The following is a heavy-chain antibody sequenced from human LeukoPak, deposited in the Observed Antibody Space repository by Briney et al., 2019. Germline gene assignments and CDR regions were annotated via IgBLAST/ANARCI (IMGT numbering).Heavy chain of an antibody. J-gene: IGHJ5*02. D-gene: IGHD1-26*01. CDR2: INPSGGST. V-gene: IGHV1-46*01. Sequence: ASVTVSCTASGYTFTSYYMHWVRQAPGQGLEWMGIINPSGGSTSYAQKFQGRVTMTRDTSTSTVYMELSSLRSEDTAVYYCARVRDSGSYFYPWFDPWGQGTLVTVSS. CDR3: ARVRDSGSYFYPWFDP. CDR1: GYTFTSYY.